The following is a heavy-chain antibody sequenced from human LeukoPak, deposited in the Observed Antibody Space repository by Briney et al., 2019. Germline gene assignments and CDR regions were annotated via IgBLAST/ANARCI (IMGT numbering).Heavy chain of an antibody. V-gene: IGHV3-23*01. CDR3: AKDWSCDY. CDR1: GFTFSNSA. Sequence: PGGSLRLSCAASGFTFSNSAMTWVRLAPGKGLEWVSAISDSGGKTHYADSVKGRFTISRDNSKNTLYLQMNSLRVEDTAIYYCAKDWSCDYWGQGTLITVSS. J-gene: IGHJ4*02. CDR2: ISDSGGKT. D-gene: IGHD1-26*01.